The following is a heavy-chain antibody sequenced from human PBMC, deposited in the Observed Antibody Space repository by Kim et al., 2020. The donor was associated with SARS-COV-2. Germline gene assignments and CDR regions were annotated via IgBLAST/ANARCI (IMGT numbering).Heavy chain of an antibody. V-gene: IGHV5-51*01. CDR3: ARDVVDTAII. CDR2: DT. D-gene: IGHD5-18*01. J-gene: IGHJ4*02. Sequence: DTRYSPSFQGQVTISADKSISTAYLQWSSLKASDTAMYYCARDVVDTAIIWGQGTLVTVSS.